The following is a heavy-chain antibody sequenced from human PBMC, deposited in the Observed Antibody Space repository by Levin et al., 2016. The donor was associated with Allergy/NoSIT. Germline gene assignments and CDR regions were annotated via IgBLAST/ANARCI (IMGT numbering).Heavy chain of an antibody. J-gene: IGHJ3*02. V-gene: IGHV3-21*01. CDR2: MSSSTSYI. Sequence: GGSLRLSCAVSGLTFSSYSMNWVRQAPGKGLEWVSSMSSSTSYIYYADSVKGRFTISRDNAKNSLYLQMNSLRAEDTAVYYCARAHAGNTYGYGAFDIWGQGTMVTVSS. CDR1: GLTFSSYS. CDR3: ARAHAGNTYGYGAFDI. D-gene: IGHD5-18*01.